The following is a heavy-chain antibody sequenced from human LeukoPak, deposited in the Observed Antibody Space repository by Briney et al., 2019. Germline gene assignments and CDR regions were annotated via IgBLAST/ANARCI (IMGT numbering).Heavy chain of an antibody. D-gene: IGHD3-22*01. CDR3: ARDWGYYDSSGYPHY. J-gene: IGHJ4*02. Sequence: GGSLRLSCAAPGFTFSSYWMSWVRQAPGKGLEWVANIKQDGSEKHYVDSVKGRFTISRDNAKNSLYLQMNSLRAEDTAVYYCARDWGYYDSSGYPHYWGQGTLVTVSS. CDR2: IKQDGSEK. CDR1: GFTFSSYW. V-gene: IGHV3-7*01.